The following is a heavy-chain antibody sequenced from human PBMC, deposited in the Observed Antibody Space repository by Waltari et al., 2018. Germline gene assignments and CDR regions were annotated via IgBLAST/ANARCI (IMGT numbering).Heavy chain of an antibody. V-gene: IGHV4-34*01. Sequence: QVQLQQWGAGLLKPSETLSLTCAVYGGSFSGYYWSWIRQHPGKGRERIGEINHSGSTNYTPSLKSRVTISGDTSKNQFSLKLSSVTAADTAVYYCARGPKLTPNYYYYYMDVWGKGTTVTVSS. J-gene: IGHJ6*03. CDR3: ARGPKLTPNYYYYYMDV. D-gene: IGHD1-7*01. CDR2: INHSGST. CDR1: GGSFSGYY.